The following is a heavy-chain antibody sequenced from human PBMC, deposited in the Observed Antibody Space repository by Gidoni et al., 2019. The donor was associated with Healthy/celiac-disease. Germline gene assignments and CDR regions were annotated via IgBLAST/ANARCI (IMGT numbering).Heavy chain of an antibody. CDR3: ARDQGMHIVVVTAIFDY. Sequence: QVQLVQSGAEVKKPGASVKVSSKASGSPFTSYAMHWVRQAPGQRLEWMGWINAGNGNTKYSQKFQGRVTITRDTSASTAYMELSSLRSEDTAVYYCARDQGMHIVVVTAIFDYWGQGTLVTVSS. CDR2: INAGNGNT. D-gene: IGHD2-21*02. V-gene: IGHV1-3*01. J-gene: IGHJ4*02. CDR1: GSPFTSYA.